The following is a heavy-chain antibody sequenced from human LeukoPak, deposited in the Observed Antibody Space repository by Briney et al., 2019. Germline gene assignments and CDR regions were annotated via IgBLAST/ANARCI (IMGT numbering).Heavy chain of an antibody. Sequence: SETLSLTCTVSGGSISTYYWSWIRQPPGKGLEWIGYIHYRGNTNYNPSLKSRVTISVDTSKNQFSLKLSSVTAADTAVYYCARDREHDYGDYVFDYWGQGTLVTVSS. CDR1: GGSISTYY. J-gene: IGHJ4*02. CDR2: IHYRGNT. CDR3: ARDREHDYGDYVFDY. D-gene: IGHD4-17*01. V-gene: IGHV4-59*01.